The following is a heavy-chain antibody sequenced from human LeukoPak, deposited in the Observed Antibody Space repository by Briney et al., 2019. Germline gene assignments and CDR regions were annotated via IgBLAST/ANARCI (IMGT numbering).Heavy chain of an antibody. J-gene: IGHJ6*02. CDR2: IIPIFGTA. CDR1: GGTFSSYA. D-gene: IGHD3-3*01. V-gene: IGHV1-69*13. Sequence: ASVKVPCTASGGTFSSYAISWVRQAPGQGLEWMGGIIPIFGTANYAQKFQGRVTITADESTSTAYMELSSLRSEDTAVYYCAREGFPPKISDFWSGLGPYYYYGMDVWGQGTTVTVSS. CDR3: AREGFPPKISDFWSGLGPYYYYGMDV.